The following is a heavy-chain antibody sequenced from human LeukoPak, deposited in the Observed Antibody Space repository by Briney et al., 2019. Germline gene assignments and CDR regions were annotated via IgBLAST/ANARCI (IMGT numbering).Heavy chain of an antibody. J-gene: IGHJ3*02. Sequence: GASVKVSCKASGYIFTSYPIHWVRQAPGQRLEWMGWINTGNGNTKYSQRFEGRVTVTTDTSAAAAYMELSSLRSEDTAVYYCAREACSSTRCYDLAFDIWGQGTMVTVSS. CDR1: GYIFTSYP. D-gene: IGHD2-2*01. CDR2: INTGNGNT. V-gene: IGHV1-3*04. CDR3: AREACSSTRCYDLAFDI.